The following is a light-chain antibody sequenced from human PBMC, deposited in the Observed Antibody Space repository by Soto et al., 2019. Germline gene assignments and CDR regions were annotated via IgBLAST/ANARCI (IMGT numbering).Light chain of an antibody. Sequence: EIVLTQSPGTLSLSPGERATLSCRASQSVSSSYLAWYQQKPGQAPRLLIYGASTRATGIPARFSGSGSGTEFTLSINSLQSEDFAVYYCQQYDTSPRTFGQGTKVDIK. J-gene: IGKJ1*01. CDR2: GAS. CDR3: QQYDTSPRT. CDR1: QSVSSSY. V-gene: IGKV3-20*01.